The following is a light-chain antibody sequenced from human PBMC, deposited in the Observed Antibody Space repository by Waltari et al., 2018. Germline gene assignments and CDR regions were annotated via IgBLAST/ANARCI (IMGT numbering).Light chain of an antibody. CDR2: AAT. J-gene: IGKJ2*01. CDR3: HQSYRSPNT. Sequence: DIQMTQSPSSLSASVGDRVTITCRVNESISNYLHWYQQKPGKAPKLLIYAATSLQSGVPSGFSGSGSGTAFTLTINSLQPDDFATYYCHQSYRSPNTFGQGTKLEVK. V-gene: IGKV1-39*01. CDR1: ESISNY.